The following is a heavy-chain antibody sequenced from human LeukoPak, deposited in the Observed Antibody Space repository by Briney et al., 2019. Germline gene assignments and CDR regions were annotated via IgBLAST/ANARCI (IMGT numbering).Heavy chain of an antibody. CDR1: GYTFTSYG. D-gene: IGHD6-13*01. CDR2: ISAYNGNT. Sequence: ASVKVSCKASGYTFTSYGISWVRQAPGQGLEWMGWISAYNGNTNYAQKLQGRVTITSNTSISTAYMELSNLTSEDTAVYYCARGQYTSTWYRGSRWFDPWGQGTLVTVSS. J-gene: IGHJ5*02. CDR3: ARGQYTSTWYRGSRWFDP. V-gene: IGHV1-18*01.